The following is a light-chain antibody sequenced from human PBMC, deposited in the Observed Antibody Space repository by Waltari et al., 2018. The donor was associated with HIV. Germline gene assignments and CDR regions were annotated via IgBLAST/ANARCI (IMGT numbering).Light chain of an antibody. CDR3: ASHAGSKDV. V-gene: IGLV2-8*01. CDR1: SSDIGASNY. J-gene: IGLJ2*01. Sequence: QSALTQPPSASGSPGQSVTISCPGTSSDIGASNYVSWFHQHPGKAPTLMIFDVSKRPSGVPDRFSGSKSGNTASLTVSGLQAEDEADYYCASHAGSKDVFGGGTKLTVL. CDR2: DVS.